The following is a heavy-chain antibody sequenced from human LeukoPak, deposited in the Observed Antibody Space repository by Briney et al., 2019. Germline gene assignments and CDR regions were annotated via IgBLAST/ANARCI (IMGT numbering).Heavy chain of an antibody. V-gene: IGHV1-2*02. J-gene: IGHJ4*02. CDR2: INPNSGAT. CDR3: ARGLSITIFGAGGY. D-gene: IGHD3-3*01. Sequence: GASVKVSCKASGYTFTGYYMHWVRQAPGQGLEWMGWINPNSGATNYAQKFQGRVTMTRDTSISTAYMELSRLRSDDTAVYYCARGLSITIFGAGGYWGQGTLVTVSS. CDR1: GYTFTGYY.